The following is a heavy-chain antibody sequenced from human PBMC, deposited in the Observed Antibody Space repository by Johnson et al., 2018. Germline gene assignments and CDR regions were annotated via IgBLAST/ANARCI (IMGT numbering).Heavy chain of an antibody. V-gene: IGHV3-30-3*01. D-gene: IGHD2-15*01. J-gene: IGHJ1*01. Sequence: QVQLVQSGGGVVQPGRSLRLSCAASGFTFSSYAMHWVRQAPGKGLEWVAVISYDGSNKYYADSVKVRFTISRDNSKNTLYLQMNSLRAEDTAVYYCARDRGYCSGGSCYRYFQHWGQGTLVTVS. CDR2: ISYDGSNK. CDR3: ARDRGYCSGGSCYRYFQH. CDR1: GFTFSSYA.